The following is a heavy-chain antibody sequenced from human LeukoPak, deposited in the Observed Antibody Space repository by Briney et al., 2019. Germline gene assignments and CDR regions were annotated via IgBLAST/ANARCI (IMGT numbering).Heavy chain of an antibody. CDR1: GGSFSGYY. D-gene: IGHD4-17*01. Sequence: SETLSLTCAVYGGSFSGYYWSWIRQPPGKGLEWIGEINHSGSTNYNPSLKSRVTISVDTSKNQFSLKLSSVTAADTAVYYCAREGLNGDVDYWGQGTLVTVSS. CDR2: INHSGST. J-gene: IGHJ4*02. V-gene: IGHV4-34*01. CDR3: AREGLNGDVDY.